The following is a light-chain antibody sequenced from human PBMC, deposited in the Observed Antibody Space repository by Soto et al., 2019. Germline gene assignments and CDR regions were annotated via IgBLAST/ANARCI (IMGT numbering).Light chain of an antibody. Sequence: DIQMTQSPSSLSASVGDRITITCRASQGIIDYLAWYQQKPGKAPKLLIYAASTLQSGVSSRFSGSGSGTVFTLTISSLQPEDVATYYCQRYNSAPYTFGQGTKLEIK. V-gene: IGKV1-27*01. CDR3: QRYNSAPYT. CDR2: AAS. CDR1: QGIIDY. J-gene: IGKJ2*01.